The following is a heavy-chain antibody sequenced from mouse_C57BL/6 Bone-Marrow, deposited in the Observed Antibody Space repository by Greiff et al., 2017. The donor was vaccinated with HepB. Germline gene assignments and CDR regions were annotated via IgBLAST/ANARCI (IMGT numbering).Heavy chain of an antibody. J-gene: IGHJ3*01. CDR1: GYSITSGYY. Sequence: ESGPGLVKPSQSLSLTCSVTGYSITSGYYWNWIRQFPGNKLEWMGYISYDGSNNYNPSLKNRISITRDTSKNQFFLKLNSVTTEDTATYYCARGRALLSWFAYWGQGTLVTVSA. CDR2: ISYDGSN. D-gene: IGHD3-3*01. CDR3: ARGRALLSWFAY. V-gene: IGHV3-6*01.